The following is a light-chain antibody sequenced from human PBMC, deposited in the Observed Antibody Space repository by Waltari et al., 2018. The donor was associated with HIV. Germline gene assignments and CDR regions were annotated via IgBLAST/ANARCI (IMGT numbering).Light chain of an antibody. CDR1: QSINRF. Sequence: DIQMTQSPSSLSASVGDRVTISCRASQSINRFLNWYQQKSGKAPKLLIYAASTLQSGVPSRFSGSGSGTEFTLTISNLQPEDFAIYFCQQAYIAWTFGQGTKVDVK. V-gene: IGKV1-39*01. CDR3: QQAYIAWT. J-gene: IGKJ1*01. CDR2: AAS.